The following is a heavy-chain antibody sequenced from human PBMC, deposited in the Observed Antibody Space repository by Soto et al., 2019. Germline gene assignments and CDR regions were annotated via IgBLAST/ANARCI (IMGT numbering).Heavy chain of an antibody. CDR1: GFTFSGSA. V-gene: IGHV3-73*01. J-gene: IGHJ6*02. Sequence: EVQLVESGGGLVQPGGSLKLSCAASGFTFSGSAMHWVRQASGKGLEWVGRIRSKANSYATAYAASVKGRFTISRDDSKNTAYLQMNSLKNEDTAVCYCTRSLMDVWGQGTTLTVSS. CDR2: IRSKANSYAT. CDR3: TRSLMDV.